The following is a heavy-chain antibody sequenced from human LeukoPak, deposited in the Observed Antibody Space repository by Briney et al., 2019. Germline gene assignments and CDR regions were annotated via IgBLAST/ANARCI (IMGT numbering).Heavy chain of an antibody. CDR1: GGSISSCY. V-gene: IGHV4-4*07. CDR3: ARDKAFWSGYPKNWFDP. Sequence: SETLSLTCTVSGGSISSCYWSWIRQPAGKGLEWIGRIYTSGSTNYNPSLKSRVTMSVDTSKNQFSLKLSSVTAADTAVYYCARDKAFWSGYPKNWFDPWGQGTLVTVSS. CDR2: IYTSGST. D-gene: IGHD3-3*01. J-gene: IGHJ5*02.